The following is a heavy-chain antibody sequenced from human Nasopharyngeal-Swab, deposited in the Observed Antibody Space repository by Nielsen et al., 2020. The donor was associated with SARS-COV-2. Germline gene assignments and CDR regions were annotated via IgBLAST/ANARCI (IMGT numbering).Heavy chain of an antibody. CDR3: AKVARDIVVVPAAMKAYYYYGMDV. V-gene: IGHV3-23*01. D-gene: IGHD2-2*01. Sequence: RQSPGKGLEWVSAISGSGGSTYYADSVKGRFTISRDDSKNTLYLQMNSLRAEDTAVYYCAKVARDIVVVPAAMKAYYYYGMDVWGQGTTVTVSS. CDR2: ISGSGGST. J-gene: IGHJ6*02.